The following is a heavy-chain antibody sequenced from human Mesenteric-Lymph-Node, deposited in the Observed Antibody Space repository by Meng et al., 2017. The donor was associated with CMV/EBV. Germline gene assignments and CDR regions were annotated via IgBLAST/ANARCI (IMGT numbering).Heavy chain of an antibody. CDR3: ARRGNYDSDYSEY. Sequence: QLPRHGSGPGLWKPSETRSLSCIVSRDSISNSTYYWTWIRQPPGKGLEWIGSVHHSETTYYNPSLKGRLTISVDTSANLFSLRLTTVTAADTATYYCARRGNYDSDYSEYWGQGTLVTVSS. J-gene: IGHJ4*02. CDR1: RDSISNSTYY. V-gene: IGHV4-39*01. CDR2: VHHSETT. D-gene: IGHD3-22*01.